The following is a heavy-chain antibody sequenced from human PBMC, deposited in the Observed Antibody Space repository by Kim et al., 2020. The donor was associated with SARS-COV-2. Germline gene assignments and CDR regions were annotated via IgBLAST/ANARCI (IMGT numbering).Heavy chain of an antibody. CDR2: ISWNSGSI. CDR3: AKDGRRFGVVTLVWYFDL. V-gene: IGHV3-9*01. CDR1: GFTFGDYA. J-gene: IGHJ2*01. D-gene: IGHD3-3*01. Sequence: GGSLRLSCAASGFTFGDYAMHWVRQAPGKGLEWVSGISWNSGSIGYADSVKGRFTISRDNAKNSLYLQMNSLRAEDTALYYCAKDGRRFGVVTLVWYFDLWGRGTLVTVSS.